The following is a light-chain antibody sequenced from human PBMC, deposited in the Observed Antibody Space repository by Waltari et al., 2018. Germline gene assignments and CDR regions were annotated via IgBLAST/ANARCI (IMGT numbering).Light chain of an antibody. Sequence: DIQMTQSTSTLSASVVDRVTITCWASQSISSWLAGYQQKTGKAPKLLIYNASSLESGVPSRFSGSGSGTEFTLTISSLQPDDFATYYCQQYNSYSPTFGQGTKVEIK. CDR1: QSISSW. V-gene: IGKV1-5*03. J-gene: IGKJ1*01. CDR3: QQYNSYSPT. CDR2: NAS.